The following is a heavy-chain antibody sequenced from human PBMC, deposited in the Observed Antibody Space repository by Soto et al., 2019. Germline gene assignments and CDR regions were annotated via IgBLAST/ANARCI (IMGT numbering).Heavy chain of an antibody. J-gene: IGHJ4*02. D-gene: IGHD1-26*01. Sequence: QVQLQQWGAGLLKPSETLSLTCAVYGGSFSGYYWSWIRQPPGKGLEWIGEINHSGSTNYNPSLKSRVTISVETSKNQFSLKLSSVTAADTAVYYCARAPTRRSHSFDYWGQGTLVTVSS. CDR2: INHSGST. CDR3: ARAPTRRSHSFDY. CDR1: GGSFSGYY. V-gene: IGHV4-34*01.